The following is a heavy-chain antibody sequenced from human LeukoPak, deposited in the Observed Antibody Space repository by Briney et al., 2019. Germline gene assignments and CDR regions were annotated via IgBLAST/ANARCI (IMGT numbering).Heavy chain of an antibody. J-gene: IGHJ4*02. D-gene: IGHD3-22*01. Sequence: GGSLRLSCAASGFTFRSYDMHWVRQATGKGLEWVSGIGTAGEIYYPGSVKGRFTISRDSAKDSLFLQMNSLRAEDTAVYYCARALHDSSGYYFDYWGQGTLVTVSS. CDR3: ARALHDSSGYYFDY. CDR2: IGTAGEI. CDR1: GFTFRSYD. V-gene: IGHV3-13*01.